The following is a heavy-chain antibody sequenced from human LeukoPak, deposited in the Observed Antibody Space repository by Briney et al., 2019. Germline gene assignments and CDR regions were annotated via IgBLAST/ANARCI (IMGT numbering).Heavy chain of an antibody. J-gene: IGHJ4*02. V-gene: IGHV3-74*01. CDR2: INSDGSRT. CDR3: ARDLRTPSDTNIAIDY. D-gene: IGHD4-23*01. Sequence: PGGSLRLSCAASGFTFSSYWMHWVRQGPGKGLVWVSRINSDGSRTNYADSVKGRFTISRDNAKNTLYLQMNSLRAEDTAVYYCARDLRTPSDTNIAIDYWGQGTLVTVSS. CDR1: GFTFSSYW.